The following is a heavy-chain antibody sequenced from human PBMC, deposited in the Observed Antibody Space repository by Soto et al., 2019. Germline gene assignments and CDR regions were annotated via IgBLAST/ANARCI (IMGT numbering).Heavy chain of an antibody. Sequence: QVQLVESGGGVVQPGRSLRLSCAASGFTFSSYGMHWVRQAPGKGLEWVAVIWYDGSNKYYADSVKGRFTISRDNSKNTLDLQMNSLRAEDTAVYYCARDGAMVRGVIINYFDYWGQGTLVTVSS. CDR3: ARDGAMVRGVIINYFDY. CDR2: IWYDGSNK. CDR1: GFTFSSYG. V-gene: IGHV3-33*01. J-gene: IGHJ4*02. D-gene: IGHD3-10*01.